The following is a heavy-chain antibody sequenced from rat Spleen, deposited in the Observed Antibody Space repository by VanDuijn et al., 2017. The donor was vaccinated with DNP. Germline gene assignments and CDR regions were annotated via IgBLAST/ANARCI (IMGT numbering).Heavy chain of an antibody. CDR2: INSAGST. CDR1: GYSITSSYR. V-gene: IGHV3-3*01. Sequence: VQLQESGPGLVKPSQSLSLTCSVTGYSITSSYRWNWIRKFPGNKLEWMGYINSAGSTNYNPSLKSRISITRDTSKNQFFLQLNSVTTEDTATYYCARQPTGMDYWGQGVMVIVSS. D-gene: IGHD1-7*01. CDR3: ARQPTGMDY. J-gene: IGHJ2*01.